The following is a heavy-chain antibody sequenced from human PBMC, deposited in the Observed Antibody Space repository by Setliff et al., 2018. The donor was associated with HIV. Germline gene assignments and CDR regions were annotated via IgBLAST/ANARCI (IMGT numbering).Heavy chain of an antibody. D-gene: IGHD1-7*01. Sequence: PSETLSLTCTVSGGSIRSYYWSWIRQPAGKGLEWIGRFYSSDIIDYNPSLKSRVTISIDTSKNQFSLKLSSVTAADAAIYYCARDLGGRAPMRNYFDPWGQGTLVTVSS. CDR1: GGSIRSYY. CDR3: ARDLGGRAPMRNYFDP. CDR2: FYSSDII. V-gene: IGHV4-4*07. J-gene: IGHJ5*02.